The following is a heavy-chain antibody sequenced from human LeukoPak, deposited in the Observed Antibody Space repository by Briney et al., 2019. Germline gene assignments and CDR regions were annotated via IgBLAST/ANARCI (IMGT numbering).Heavy chain of an antibody. CDR1: GGSTSPYF. CDR2: ISYTGNT. Sequence: SETLSLTCTVSGGSTSPYFWSWIRQPPGKGLEWIGYISYTGNTNYNPSLKSRVTISVDTSKNQFSLQLTSVTAADTAVYYCARDDYRGVTNFDPWGQGTLVTVSS. CDR3: ARDDYRGVTNFDP. V-gene: IGHV4-59*01. D-gene: IGHD3-10*01. J-gene: IGHJ5*02.